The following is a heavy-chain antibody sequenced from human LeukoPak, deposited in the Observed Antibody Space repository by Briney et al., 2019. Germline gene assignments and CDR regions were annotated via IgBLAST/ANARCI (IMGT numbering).Heavy chain of an antibody. CDR1: GFTFSNYW. Sequence: GGSLRLSCAASGFTFSNYWMSWVRQAPGKGLEWVSAISGSGGSTYYADSVKGRFTISRDNSKNTLYLQMNSLRAEDTAVYYCAKDGAVYNWNDAFDIWGQGTMVTVSS. CDR2: ISGSGGST. D-gene: IGHD1-20*01. CDR3: AKDGAVYNWNDAFDI. V-gene: IGHV3-23*01. J-gene: IGHJ3*02.